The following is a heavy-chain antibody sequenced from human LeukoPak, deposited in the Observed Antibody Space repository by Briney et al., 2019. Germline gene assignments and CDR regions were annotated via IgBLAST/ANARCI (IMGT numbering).Heavy chain of an antibody. Sequence: PGRSLRLSCAASGFTFSSYGMHWVRQAPGKGLEWVAVIWYDGSNKYYADSVKGRFTISRDNSKNTLYLQMNSLRAEDTAVYYCASTDSSGWSDFDYWGQGTLVTVSS. CDR1: GFTFSSYG. V-gene: IGHV3-33*01. J-gene: IGHJ4*02. CDR2: IWYDGSNK. CDR3: ASTDSSGWSDFDY. D-gene: IGHD6-19*01.